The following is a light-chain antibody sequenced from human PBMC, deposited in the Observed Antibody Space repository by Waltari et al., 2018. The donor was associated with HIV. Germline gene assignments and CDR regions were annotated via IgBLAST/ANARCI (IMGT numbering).Light chain of an antibody. Sequence: QSALTQPRSVSGSPGQSVTISCTGTSSDVGGYNHVSWYQQHPGKAPKLMIYDVSKRPSGVPDRFSGSKSGNTASLTISGLQAEDEADYYCCSYAGSYPLVFGTGTKVTVL. CDR1: SSDVGGYNH. V-gene: IGLV2-11*01. J-gene: IGLJ1*01. CDR3: CSYAGSYPLV. CDR2: DVS.